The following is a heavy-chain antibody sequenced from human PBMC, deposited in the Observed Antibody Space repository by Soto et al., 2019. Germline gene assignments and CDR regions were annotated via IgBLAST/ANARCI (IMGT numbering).Heavy chain of an antibody. J-gene: IGHJ4*02. V-gene: IGHV3-53*01. CDR1: GFTVSSNY. CDR2: IYSGGRT. D-gene: IGHD5-12*01. Sequence: GGSLRLSCAASGFTVSSNYMTWVRQAPGKGLEWVSVIYSGGRTYYADSVKGRFTISRDNSKNTLYLQMNSLRAEDTAVYYCARGRDGYNGYYFDYWGQGTLVTVSS. CDR3: ARGRDGYNGYYFDY.